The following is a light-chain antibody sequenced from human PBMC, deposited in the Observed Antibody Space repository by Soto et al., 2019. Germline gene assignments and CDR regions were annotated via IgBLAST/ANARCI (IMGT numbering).Light chain of an antibody. V-gene: IGKV1-5*01. J-gene: IGKJ1*01. CDR3: QQYNSYSQT. Sequence: IQMTQSPSTLSASVGDRVSITCRASKSVSSWLAWYQQKPGKAPKLLIYDASGLESGVPSRFSGSGSGTEFTLTISSLQPDDFATYYCQQYNSYSQTFGQGTKVEIK. CDR2: DAS. CDR1: KSVSSW.